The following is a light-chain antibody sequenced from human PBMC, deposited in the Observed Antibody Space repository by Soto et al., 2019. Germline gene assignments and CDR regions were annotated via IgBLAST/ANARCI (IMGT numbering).Light chain of an antibody. CDR1: QSVRSSY. Sequence: ETVLTQSPGTLSLSPGERATLSCRASQSVRSSYLAWYQQKPGQAPRLLIYGASSRATGIPDRFSGSGSGTDFTLTISRLEPEDFAVYYCQQYGSSPPSWTFGQGTKVEIK. CDR2: GAS. CDR3: QQYGSSPPSWT. V-gene: IGKV3-20*01. J-gene: IGKJ1*01.